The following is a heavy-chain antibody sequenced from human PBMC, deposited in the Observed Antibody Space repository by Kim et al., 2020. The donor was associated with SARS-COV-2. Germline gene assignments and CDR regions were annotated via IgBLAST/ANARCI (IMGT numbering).Heavy chain of an antibody. Sequence: DGTCTGYADSVKGRFTISRDNAKNTLYLQMNSLTDEDTAVYYCARDLAKGGWGQGALVTVSS. CDR2: DGTCT. D-gene: IGHD3-16*01. V-gene: IGHV3-74*01. J-gene: IGHJ4*02. CDR3: ARDLAKGG.